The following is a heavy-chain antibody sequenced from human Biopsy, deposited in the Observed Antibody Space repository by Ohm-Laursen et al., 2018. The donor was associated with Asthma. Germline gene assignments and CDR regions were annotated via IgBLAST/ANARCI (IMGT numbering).Heavy chain of an antibody. CDR1: GYTFTSYG. CDR2: ISAYNGNT. D-gene: IGHD6-13*01. V-gene: IGHV1-18*04. CDR3: ARGQKSAGDRWFDP. J-gene: IGHJ5*02. Sequence: ASVKVSCKASGYTFTSYGISWVRQAPGQGLEWMGWISAYNGNTNYAQKFQGRVTMTRDTPISTAYMEVSRLRSDDTAVYYCARGQKSAGDRWFDPWGQGTLVTVSS.